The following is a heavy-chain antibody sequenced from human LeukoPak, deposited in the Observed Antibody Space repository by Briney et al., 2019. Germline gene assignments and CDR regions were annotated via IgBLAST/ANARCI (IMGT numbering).Heavy chain of an antibody. Sequence: SGTLSLTCAVSGGSISSSNWWSWVRQPPGKGLEWIGSSYYSGSTNYNPSLKSRVTISVDTSKNQFSLKLSSVSAADTAVYYCAGNGYGSGWPFDYWGQGTLVTVSS. J-gene: IGHJ4*02. V-gene: IGHV4-4*02. CDR3: AGNGYGSGWPFDY. D-gene: IGHD6-19*01. CDR1: GGSISSSNW. CDR2: SYYSGST.